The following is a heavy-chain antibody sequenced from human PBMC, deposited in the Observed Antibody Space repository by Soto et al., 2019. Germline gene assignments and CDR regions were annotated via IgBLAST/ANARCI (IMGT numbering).Heavy chain of an antibody. D-gene: IGHD1-7*01. V-gene: IGHV3-64*01. CDR1: GFTFNNYD. CDR2: ISSNGGTT. J-gene: IGHJ4*02. CDR3: VRRVSGNYDY. Sequence: EVQLAESGGNMVQPGGSLRLSCVASGFTFNNYDMHWVRQAPGKGLEYVSSISSNGGTTYYGNSVKGRFTISRDNSKNTLYLQMGSLRPEDMAVYYCVRRVSGNYDYWAQGTLVTVSS.